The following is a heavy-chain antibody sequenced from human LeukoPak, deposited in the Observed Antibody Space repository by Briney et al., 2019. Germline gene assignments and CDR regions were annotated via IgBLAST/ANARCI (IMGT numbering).Heavy chain of an antibody. CDR2: IIPVLTTT. V-gene: IGHV1-69*13. CDR3: ARPYKRQLVHNYYYAMDV. CDR1: GYTFTSYD. J-gene: IGHJ6*02. D-gene: IGHD1-1*01. Sequence: ASVKVSCKASGYTFTSYDINWVRQATGQGLEWLGGIIPVLTTTTYAQNFQGRVTITADESTNTAYMELSSLRVDDTAVYYCARPYKRQLVHNYYYAMDVWGQGTTVIVSS.